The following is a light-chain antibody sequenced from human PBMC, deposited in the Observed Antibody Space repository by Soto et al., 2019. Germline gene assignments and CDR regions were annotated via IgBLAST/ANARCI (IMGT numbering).Light chain of an antibody. Sequence: IQLTQFPSSLSASVGDRVTIACRASQGMSSYLAWYQQKPGKAPKLLIYAGSTLQSGVPSRFSGSGSGTDFALTISSLQPEDFATYYCQQLTSSPPSYTFGQGTQLEIK. CDR1: QGMSSY. J-gene: IGKJ2*01. CDR2: AGS. V-gene: IGKV1-9*01. CDR3: QQLTSSPPSYT.